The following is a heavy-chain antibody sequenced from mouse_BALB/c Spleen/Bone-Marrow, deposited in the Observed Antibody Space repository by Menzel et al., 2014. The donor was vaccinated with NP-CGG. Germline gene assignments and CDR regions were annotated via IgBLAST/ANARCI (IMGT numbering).Heavy chain of an antibody. CDR3: ARQGSSGFYAMDY. CDR1: GYTFTSYY. Sequence: QVQRKESGPELVKPGASVRISCKASGYTFTSYYIHWVKQRPGQGLEWIGWIYPGNVNTKYNEKFKGKATLTADKSSSTAYMQLSSLTSEDSAVYFCARQGSSGFYAMDYWGQGTSVTVSS. CDR2: IYPGNVNT. V-gene: IGHV1S56*01. D-gene: IGHD3-1*01. J-gene: IGHJ4*01.